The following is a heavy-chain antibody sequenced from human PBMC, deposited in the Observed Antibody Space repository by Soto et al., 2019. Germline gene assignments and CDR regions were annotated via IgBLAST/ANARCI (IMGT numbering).Heavy chain of an antibody. D-gene: IGHD5-12*01. CDR2: IKGDGTNT. CDR1: GFTFSSYW. V-gene: IGHV3-74*01. Sequence: EVQLVESGGGLVQFGGSLRLSCAASGFTFSSYWMHWVRQVPGKGLVWVSRIKGDGTNTDYADSVKGRFTISRDNVKNTLYLQMNSMRAEDTAVYYCARGLSGYYGLDYWGRGTLVTVSS. J-gene: IGHJ4*02. CDR3: ARGLSGYYGLDY.